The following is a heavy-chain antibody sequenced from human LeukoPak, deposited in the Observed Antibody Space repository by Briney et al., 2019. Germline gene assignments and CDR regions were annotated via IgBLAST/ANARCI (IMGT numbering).Heavy chain of an antibody. CDR3: ARPYYYDSRIDP. CDR1: GGSISSGDYN. Sequence: SQTLSLTCTVSGGSISSGDYNCSWIRQPPGKGLEWIAYMYYSGSTYYNPSLKSRVTMSADTSKNQLSLKLSSVTAADTAVYYCARPYYYDSRIDPWGQGILVTVSS. J-gene: IGHJ5*02. CDR2: MYYSGST. D-gene: IGHD3-22*01. V-gene: IGHV4-30-4*01.